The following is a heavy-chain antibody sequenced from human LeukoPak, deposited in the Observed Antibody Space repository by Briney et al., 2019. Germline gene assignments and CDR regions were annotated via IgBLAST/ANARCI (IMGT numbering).Heavy chain of an antibody. CDR3: ANLPNTPIAAAVPFDY. CDR1: GFTFSSYA. J-gene: IGHJ4*02. CDR2: ISGSGGST. V-gene: IGHV3-23*01. D-gene: IGHD6-13*01. Sequence: GGSLRLSCAASGFTFSSYAMSWVRQAPGKGLEWVSAISGSGGSTYYADSVKGRFTISRDNSKNTLYLQMNSLRAEDTAVYYCANLPNTPIAAAVPFDYWGQGTLVTVSS.